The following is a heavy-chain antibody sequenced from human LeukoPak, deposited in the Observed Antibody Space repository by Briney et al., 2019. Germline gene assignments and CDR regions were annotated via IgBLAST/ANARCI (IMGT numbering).Heavy chain of an antibody. CDR2: IIPILGIA. CDR1: GGTFSSYT. D-gene: IGHD2-15*01. J-gene: IGHJ5*02. Sequence: SVKVSCKASGGTFSSYTISWVRQAPGQGLEWRGRIIPILGIANYAQKFQGRVTITADKSTSTAYMELSSLRSEDTAVYYCARDLGYCSGGSCYNWFDPWGQGTLVTVSS. V-gene: IGHV1-69*04. CDR3: ARDLGYCSGGSCYNWFDP.